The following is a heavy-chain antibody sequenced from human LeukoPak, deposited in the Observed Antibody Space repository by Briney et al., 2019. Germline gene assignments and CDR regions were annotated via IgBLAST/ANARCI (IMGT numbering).Heavy chain of an antibody. CDR3: ARTYNPDY. J-gene: IGHJ4*02. CDR1: GFTFSSTG. V-gene: IGHV3-30*02. D-gene: IGHD1-14*01. CDR2: IRYDGNNK. Sequence: GGSLRLSCTASGFTFSSTGMHWVRQAPGKGLEWVSYIRYDGNNKYYGDSVKGRLTISRDNSKNTLYLQMNSLRVEDTAVYYCARTYNPDYWGQGTLVTVSS.